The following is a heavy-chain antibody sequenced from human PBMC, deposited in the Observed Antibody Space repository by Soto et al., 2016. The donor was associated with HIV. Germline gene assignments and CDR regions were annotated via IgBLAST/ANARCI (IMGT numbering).Heavy chain of an antibody. CDR2: IYGGGST. J-gene: IGHJ1*01. V-gene: IGHV3-66*01. CDR3: ALGRFQYI. CDR1: GSTVNSDY. D-gene: IGHD3-3*01. Sequence: EMRLVESGGDLVQPGGPLRLSCVVSGSTVNSDYMSWVRQPPGKGLEWVSLIYGGGSTSYADSVKGRFTISRDKSKSTVYLQMNSLRVEDTAVYYCALGRFQYIWGQGTLVTVSS.